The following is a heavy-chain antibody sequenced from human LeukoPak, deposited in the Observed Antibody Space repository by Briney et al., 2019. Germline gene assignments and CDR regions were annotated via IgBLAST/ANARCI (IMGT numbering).Heavy chain of an antibody. CDR3: ARVGEKASHLWPEIDY. J-gene: IGHJ4*02. CDR2: IKRDGSEK. V-gene: IGHV3-7*01. CDR1: GITFSSYW. Sequence: TGGALRISCAASGITFSSYWNTWVRQAPGKGLEGVGNIKRDGSEKYYVDSVKGRFTISRDNAKNSLYLQMNRLRAEDTALYYCARVGEKASHLWPEIDYWGQGTLVTVSS. D-gene: IGHD5-24*01.